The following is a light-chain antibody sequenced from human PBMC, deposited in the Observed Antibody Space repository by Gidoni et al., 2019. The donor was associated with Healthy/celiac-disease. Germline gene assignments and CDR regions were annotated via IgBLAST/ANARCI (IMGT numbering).Light chain of an antibody. J-gene: IGLJ2*01. Sequence: SYVLTQPPSVSVAPGQTARITCGGKNIGSKSVHWYPQKPGQAPVLVVYDDSDRPSGIPERFSGSNAGNTATLTISRVEAGDEDDYYCQVWDSSSDHPYVVFGGGTKLTVL. V-gene: IGLV3-21*02. CDR3: QVWDSSSDHPYVV. CDR1: NIGSKS. CDR2: DDS.